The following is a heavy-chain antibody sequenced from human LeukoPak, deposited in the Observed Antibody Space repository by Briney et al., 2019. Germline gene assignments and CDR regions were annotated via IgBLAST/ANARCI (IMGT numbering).Heavy chain of an antibody. CDR1: GFTVSSNY. CDR3: ARDLTRRY. CDR2: IYSGGRT. D-gene: IGHD2-15*01. J-gene: IGHJ4*02. V-gene: IGHV3-53*01. Sequence: PGGSLRLSCAASGFTVSSNYMSWVRQAPGKGLEWVSVIYSGGRTYYADSVKGRFTISRDNTKNTLYLQMNSLRDEDTAVYYCARDLTRRYWGQGTLVTVPS.